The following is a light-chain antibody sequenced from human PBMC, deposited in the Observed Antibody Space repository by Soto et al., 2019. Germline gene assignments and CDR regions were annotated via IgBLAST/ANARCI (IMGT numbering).Light chain of an antibody. J-gene: IGKJ1*01. CDR3: QKYNSYPWT. V-gene: IGKV1-5*01. CDR1: QSISNW. CDR2: EAY. Sequence: DIQMTQGHSTLPASVGERVSIACLASQSISNWLAWYQQKQGTATKVLIYEAYKLESGVTSRFSGSGSGTEFTLTIRTLQPDEVATYYCQKYNSYPWTCGKWTKV.